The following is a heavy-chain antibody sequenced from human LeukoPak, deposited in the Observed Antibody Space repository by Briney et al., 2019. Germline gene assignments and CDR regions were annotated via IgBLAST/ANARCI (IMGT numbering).Heavy chain of an antibody. V-gene: IGHV4-39*01. CDR2: IYYSGST. Sequence: SETLSLTCTVSGGSISSSSYYWGWIRQPPGKGLEWIGSIYYSGSTYYSPSLKSRVTISVDTSKNQFSLKLSSVTAADTALYYCSRQGTLAIDYWGQGTLVTVSS. D-gene: IGHD1-1*01. J-gene: IGHJ4*02. CDR1: GGSISSSSYY. CDR3: SRQGTLAIDY.